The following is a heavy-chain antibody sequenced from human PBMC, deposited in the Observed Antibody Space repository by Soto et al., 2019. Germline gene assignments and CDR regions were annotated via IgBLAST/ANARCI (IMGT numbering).Heavy chain of an antibody. CDR3: ARVGSSGWSPDY. CDR1: GGSISGHY. J-gene: IGHJ4*02. V-gene: IGHV4-59*11. Sequence: SETLSLTCTVSGGSISGHYWIWIRQPPGKGLEWIGYIFYSGSTNYNPSLKSRVTISVDTSNNQFSLNLYSVTAADTAVYYCARVGSSGWSPDYWGQGTLVTVSS. CDR2: IFYSGST. D-gene: IGHD6-19*01.